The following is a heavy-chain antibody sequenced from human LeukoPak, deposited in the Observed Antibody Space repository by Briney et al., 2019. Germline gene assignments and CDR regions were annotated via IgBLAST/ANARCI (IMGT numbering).Heavy chain of an antibody. CDR1: GFTFSTYW. CDR3: ARERQNKDFWSGGDY. CDR2: IKQDGSEK. V-gene: IGHV3-7*01. J-gene: IGHJ4*02. D-gene: IGHD3-3*01. Sequence: GGSLRLSCAASGFTFSTYWMSWVRQAPGKGLEWVANIKQDGSEKYYVDSVKGRFTISRDNPKNSLYLQMNTLRPEDTAVYYCARERQNKDFWSGGDYWGQGTLVTVSS.